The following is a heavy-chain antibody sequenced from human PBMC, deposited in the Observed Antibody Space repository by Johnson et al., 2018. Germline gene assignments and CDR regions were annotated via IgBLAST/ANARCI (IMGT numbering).Heavy chain of an antibody. J-gene: IGHJ1*01. Sequence: VESGGSLSLSCAASGFTFSSYAMNWVRQAPGKGLEWVSTISRSNSSTYYAYSVKGRFTISRDNSKNILYLQRNSLRAEDTAIYYCAKNLKSGTYVRAEYFQHWGQGTLVTVSS. V-gene: IGHV3-23*01. CDR3: AKNLKSGTYVRAEYFQH. D-gene: IGHD1-26*01. CDR2: ISRSNSST. CDR1: GFTFSSYA.